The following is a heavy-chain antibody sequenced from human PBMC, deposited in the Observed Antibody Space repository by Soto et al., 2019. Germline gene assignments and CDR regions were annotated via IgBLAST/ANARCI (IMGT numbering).Heavy chain of an antibody. CDR1: GYSFTSYW. D-gene: IGHD4-4*01. CDR2: IYPGDSDT. Sequence: GESLKISCKGSGYSFTSYWIGWVRQMPGKGLEWMGIIYPGDSDTRYSPSFQGQVTISADKSISTAYLQWSSLKASDTAMYYCARLWATVNYYYYGMDVWGQGATVTVSS. V-gene: IGHV5-51*01. CDR3: ARLWATVNYYYYGMDV. J-gene: IGHJ6*02.